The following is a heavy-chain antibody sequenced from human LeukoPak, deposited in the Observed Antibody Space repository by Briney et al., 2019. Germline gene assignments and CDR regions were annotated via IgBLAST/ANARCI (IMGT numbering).Heavy chain of an antibody. CDR3: ARGRPESSWYDYYYYYLDV. CDR1: GGSISSYY. D-gene: IGHD6-13*01. J-gene: IGHJ6*03. V-gene: IGHV4-59*12. Sequence: SETLSLTCTVSGGSISSYYWSWIRQPPGKGLEWIGYIYYSGSTNYNPSLKSRATISLDTSKSQLSLILTSVTAADTAVYFCARGRPESSWYDYYYYYLDVWGKGTTVTVSS. CDR2: IYYSGST.